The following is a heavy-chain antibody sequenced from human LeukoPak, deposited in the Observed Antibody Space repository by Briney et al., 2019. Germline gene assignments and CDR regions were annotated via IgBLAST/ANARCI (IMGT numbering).Heavy chain of an antibody. Sequence: PGRSLRLSCAASGFTFSSYGMHWVRQAPGKGLAWVAVIWYDGSNKYYADSVKGRFTISRDNSKNTLYLQMNSLRAEDTALYYCAKDSNDFWSGYYPAGYFDYWGQGTLVTVSS. CDR2: IWYDGSNK. V-gene: IGHV3-33*06. D-gene: IGHD3-3*01. CDR3: AKDSNDFWSGYYPAGYFDY. CDR1: GFTFSSYG. J-gene: IGHJ4*02.